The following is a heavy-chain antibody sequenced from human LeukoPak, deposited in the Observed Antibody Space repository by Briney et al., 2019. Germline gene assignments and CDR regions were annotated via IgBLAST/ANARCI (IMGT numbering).Heavy chain of an antibody. V-gene: IGHV3-30-3*01. CDR2: ISYDGSNK. CDR1: GFTFSSYA. Sequence: GGSLRLYCAASGFTFSSYAMHWVHQAPGKGLEWVAVISYDGSNKYYADSVKGRFTISRDNSKNTLYLQMNSLRAEDTAVYYCARDRGYYGSGSLVDYWGQGTLVTVSS. D-gene: IGHD3-10*01. J-gene: IGHJ4*02. CDR3: ARDRGYYGSGSLVDY.